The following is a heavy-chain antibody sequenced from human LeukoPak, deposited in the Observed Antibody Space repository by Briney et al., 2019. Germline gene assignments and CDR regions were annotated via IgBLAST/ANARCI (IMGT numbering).Heavy chain of an antibody. CDR2: ISAHNGNT. Sequence: ASVKVSCKASDYTFTTYSISWVRQAPGQGLEWLGWISAHNGNTKYAQKFQGRFTMTTDTFRSTAYMELRSLRSDDTAVYYCARNRYYGSSGYPDFDYWGQGTLVTVSS. D-gene: IGHD3-22*01. CDR1: DYTFTTYS. V-gene: IGHV1-18*04. J-gene: IGHJ4*02. CDR3: ARNRYYGSSGYPDFDY.